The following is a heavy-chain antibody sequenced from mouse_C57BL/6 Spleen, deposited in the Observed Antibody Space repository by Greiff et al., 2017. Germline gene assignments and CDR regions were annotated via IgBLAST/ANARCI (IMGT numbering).Heavy chain of an antibody. CDR2: IYPGDGDT. CDR3: ARYYYGSRYYYAMDY. V-gene: IGHV1-80*01. Sequence: VKLMESGAELVKPGASVKISCKASGYAFSSYWMNWVQQRPGKGLEWIGQIYPGDGDTTDNGKFKGKATLTADKSSSTAYMQLSSLTSEDSAVYFCARYYYGSRYYYAMDYWGQGTSVTVSS. CDR1: GYAFSSYW. J-gene: IGHJ4*01. D-gene: IGHD1-1*01.